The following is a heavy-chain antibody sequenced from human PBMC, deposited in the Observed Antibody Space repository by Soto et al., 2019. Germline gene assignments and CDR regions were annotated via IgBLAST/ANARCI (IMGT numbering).Heavy chain of an antibody. CDR1: GGSISSGGYS. CDR3: ARGGDGYRAFAF. J-gene: IGHJ4*02. V-gene: IGHV4-31*03. D-gene: IGHD5-12*01. CDR2: IFYSGRT. Sequence: QVQLQESGPGLVKPSQTLSLTCSLSGGSISSGGYSWSWIRQHPGKGLEWIGYIFYSGRTFYNPSLKSRVTMSVDASKNQFSLNLNSVTAADTAVYCCARGGDGYRAFAFWGQGTLVTVSS.